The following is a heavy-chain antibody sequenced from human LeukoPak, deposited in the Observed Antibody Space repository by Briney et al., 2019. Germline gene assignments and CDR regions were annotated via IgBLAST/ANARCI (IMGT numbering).Heavy chain of an antibody. V-gene: IGHV1-18*01. J-gene: IGHJ4*02. Sequence: ASVKVSFKASGYSFSIYGITWARQAPGQGLEYLGWISASDGTTNYAQKVQDRVTMTTDTSTSTAYLELRSLRSEDTAVYYCARCGAAVTTHFSHWGQGTLVTVSS. D-gene: IGHD4-17*01. CDR2: ISASDGTT. CDR1: GYSFSIYG. CDR3: ARCGAAVTTHFSH.